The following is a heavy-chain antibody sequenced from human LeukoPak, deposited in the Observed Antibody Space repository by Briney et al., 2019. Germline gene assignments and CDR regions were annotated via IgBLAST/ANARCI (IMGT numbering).Heavy chain of an antibody. CDR3: ARGGGGYYYYYYMVV. CDR1: GGTFSSYA. Sequence: SAKVSCKASGGTFSSYALNWVRQAPGQGLEWVGGIIPIYGTTNYAQKFQGRVTITSDESTSTAFLELNSLRSDDTADYYCARGGGGYYYYYYMVVWGEGTTVTVSS. V-gene: IGHV1-69*13. D-gene: IGHD2-15*01. J-gene: IGHJ6*03. CDR2: IIPIYGTT.